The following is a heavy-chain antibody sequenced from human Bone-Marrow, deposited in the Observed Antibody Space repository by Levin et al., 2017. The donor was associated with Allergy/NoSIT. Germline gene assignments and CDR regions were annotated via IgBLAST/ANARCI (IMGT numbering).Heavy chain of an antibody. CDR2: IKQDGSEK. CDR3: AGAPPRGYDSSGYYYDDAFDI. CDR1: GFTFSSYW. V-gene: IGHV3-7*01. Sequence: GESLKISCAASGFTFSSYWMSWVRQAPGKGLEWVANIKQDGSEKYYVDSVKGRFTISRDNAKNSLYLQMNSLRAEDTAVYYCAGAPPRGYDSSGYYYDDAFDIWGQGTMVTVSS. D-gene: IGHD3-22*01. J-gene: IGHJ3*02.